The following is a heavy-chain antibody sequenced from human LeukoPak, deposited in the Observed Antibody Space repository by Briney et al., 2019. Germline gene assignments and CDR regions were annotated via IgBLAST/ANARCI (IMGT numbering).Heavy chain of an antibody. CDR1: GFTFSTYA. D-gene: IGHD3-22*01. J-gene: IGHJ4*02. V-gene: IGHV3-23*01. Sequence: GGSLRLSCAASGFTFSTYAMSWVRQAPGKGLEWVSGISVSGGRTDYADSVKGRFTISRDNSKNTLYLQMNSLRAEDTAVYYCAKRGPGYDKSTYPPHYFDYWGQGTLVTVSS. CDR2: ISVSGGRT. CDR3: AKRGPGYDKSTYPPHYFDY.